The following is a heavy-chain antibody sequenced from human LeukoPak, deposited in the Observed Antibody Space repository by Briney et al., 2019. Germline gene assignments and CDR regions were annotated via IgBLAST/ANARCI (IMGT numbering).Heavy chain of an antibody. CDR3: ARDHRSWYGGDITWFDP. J-gene: IGHJ5*02. D-gene: IGHD6-13*01. Sequence: PSETLSLTCAVYGGSFSGYYWSWIRQPPGKGLEWIGEINHSGSTKYNPSLKNQVTISVDTSKNQFSLKLSSVTAADTAVYYCARDHRSWYGGDITWFDPWGQGTLVTVSS. V-gene: IGHV4-34*01. CDR1: GGSFSGYY. CDR2: INHSGST.